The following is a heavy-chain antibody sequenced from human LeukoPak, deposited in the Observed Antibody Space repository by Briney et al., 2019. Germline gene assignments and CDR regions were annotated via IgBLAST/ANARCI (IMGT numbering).Heavy chain of an antibody. CDR2: IRGSADST. CDR3: AKGGGNGAFDP. D-gene: IGHD4-23*01. Sequence: GGSLRLSCAASGFTFSSYAMSWVRQAPGKGLECVSHIRGSADSTYYSDSVKGRFTISRDNSRNTSYRQMKSLRAEDTAVYYCAKGGGNGAFDPWGQGTLVTVSS. V-gene: IGHV3-23*01. CDR1: GFTFSSYA. J-gene: IGHJ5*02.